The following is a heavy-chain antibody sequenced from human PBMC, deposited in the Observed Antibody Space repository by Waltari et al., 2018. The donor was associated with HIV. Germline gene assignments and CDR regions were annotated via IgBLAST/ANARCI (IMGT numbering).Heavy chain of an antibody. CDR3: ATDFSGMVRAYSYYSLDV. CDR1: GHTLSELS. D-gene: IGHD3-10*01. CDR2: FDPEDDET. Sequence: QVQLVQSGAEVKKPGASVKVSCKVSGHTLSELSMHWVRQVPGKGLEWMGKFDPEDDETIYAQKVQGRVTMTEDTSSDTAYMELSSLTSGDTAVYYCATDFSGMVRAYSYYSLDVWGQGTTVTVSS. J-gene: IGHJ6*02. V-gene: IGHV1-24*01.